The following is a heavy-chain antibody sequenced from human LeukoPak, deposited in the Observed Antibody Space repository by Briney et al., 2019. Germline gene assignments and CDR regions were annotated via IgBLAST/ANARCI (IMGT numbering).Heavy chain of an antibody. CDR3: SRGELEGPDFDY. CDR2: INPNSGGT. V-gene: IGHV1-2*02. J-gene: IGHJ4*02. CDR1: GYTFTGYY. Sequence: ASVKVSCKASGYTFTGYYMHRVRQAPGQGLEWMGWINPNSGGTNYAQKFQGRVTMTRDTSISTAYMEVSRLRSDDTAVYYCSRGELEGPDFDYWGQGTLVTVSS. D-gene: IGHD1-26*01.